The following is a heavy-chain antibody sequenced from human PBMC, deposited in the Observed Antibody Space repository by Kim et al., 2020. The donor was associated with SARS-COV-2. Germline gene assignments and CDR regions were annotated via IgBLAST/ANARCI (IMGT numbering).Heavy chain of an antibody. CDR3: ARAGADYGDYDYYYGMDV. Sequence: FQGRVTMTRDTSTSTVYMELSSLRSEDTAVYYCARAGADYGDYDYYYGMDVWGQGTTVTVSS. D-gene: IGHD4-17*01. V-gene: IGHV1-46*01. J-gene: IGHJ6*02.